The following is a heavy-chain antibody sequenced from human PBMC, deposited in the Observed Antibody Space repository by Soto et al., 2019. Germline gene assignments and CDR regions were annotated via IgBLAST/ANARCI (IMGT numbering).Heavy chain of an antibody. J-gene: IGHJ5*02. D-gene: IGHD2-15*01. Sequence: ASVKVSCKASGYTFTGYYMHWVRQAPGQGLEWMGWINPNSGGTNYAQKFQGWVTMTRDTSISTAYMELSRLRSDDTAVYYCARGDGGYCSGGSCYHYNWFDPWGQGTLVTVSS. CDR1: GYTFTGYY. CDR2: INPNSGGT. V-gene: IGHV1-2*04. CDR3: ARGDGGYCSGGSCYHYNWFDP.